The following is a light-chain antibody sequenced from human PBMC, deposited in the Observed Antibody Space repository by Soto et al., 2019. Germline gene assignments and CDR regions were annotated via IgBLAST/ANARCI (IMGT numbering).Light chain of an antibody. J-gene: IGLJ1*01. CDR2: EGI. CDR1: SNTVGGFNA. CDR3: CSYVGATTYV. Sequence: SSPTQPASVSGSPGQSITISCTVTSNTVGGFNAVSWYQQHPGRAPQVIIYEGIKRPSGVCNRFSGSNSGRKASLPISGLQAEDEADYSCCSYVGATTYVFGTGTKVTVL. V-gene: IGLV2-23*01.